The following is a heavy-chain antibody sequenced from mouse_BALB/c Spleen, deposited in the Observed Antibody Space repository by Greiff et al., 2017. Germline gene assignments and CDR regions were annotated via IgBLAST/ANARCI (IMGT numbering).Heavy chain of an antibody. Sequence: EVQLQESGPGLVKPSQSLSLTCTVTGYSITSDYAWNWIRQFPGNKLEWMGYISYSGSTSYNPSLKSRISITRDTSKNQFFLQLNSVTTEDTATYYCASASYGSSYVAWFAYWGQGTLVTVSA. CDR1: GYSITSDYA. J-gene: IGHJ3*01. V-gene: IGHV3-2*02. CDR3: ASASYGSSYVAWFAY. CDR2: ISYSGST. D-gene: IGHD1-1*01.